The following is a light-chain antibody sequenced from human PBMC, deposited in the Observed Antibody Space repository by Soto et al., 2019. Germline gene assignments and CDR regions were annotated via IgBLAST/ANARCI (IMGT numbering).Light chain of an antibody. V-gene: IGKV1-16*02. J-gene: IGKJ5*01. Sequence: DIQMTQSPSSLSASIGDRVTITCRASQGINNYLAWFQQKPGRAPKSLIYAASSLQSGVPPKFNGSGYGTDFTRTISNLQPEDCATYCCQQYNSYPLTCGQGTRLGIK. CDR2: AAS. CDR1: QGINNY. CDR3: QQYNSYPLT.